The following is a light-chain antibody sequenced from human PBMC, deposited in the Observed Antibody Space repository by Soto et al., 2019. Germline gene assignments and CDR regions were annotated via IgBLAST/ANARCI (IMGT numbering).Light chain of an antibody. J-gene: IGLJ2*01. CDR2: AAS. V-gene: IGLV2-14*01. Sequence: SALTQPASVSGSPGQSITISCTGTTSDVADFNYVSWYQHHPGNAPKLIIYAASNRPPGVSNRFSGSKSGNTASLTISGLQAEDEGEYYCSSSTSTTTLLFGGGTKLTVL. CDR1: TSDVADFNY. CDR3: SSSTSTTTLL.